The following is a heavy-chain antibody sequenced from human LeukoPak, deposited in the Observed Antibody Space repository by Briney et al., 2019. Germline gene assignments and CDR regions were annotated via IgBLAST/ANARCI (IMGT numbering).Heavy chain of an antibody. Sequence: PGGSLRLSCAASGFTFSRFWMSWVRQAPGRGLEWVANINLDGSVNYYVDSVKGRFTVSRDNTKSALSLQMNSLRVADTAVYYCARVHSSTWSPHFDNWGQGMLVTVSS. CDR1: GFTFSRFW. V-gene: IGHV3-7*05. CDR2: INLDGSVN. J-gene: IGHJ4*02. CDR3: ARVHSSTWSPHFDN. D-gene: IGHD6-13*01.